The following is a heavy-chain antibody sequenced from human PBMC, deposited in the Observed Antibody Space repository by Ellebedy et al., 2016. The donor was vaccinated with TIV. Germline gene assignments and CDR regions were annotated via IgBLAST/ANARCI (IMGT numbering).Heavy chain of an antibody. Sequence: PGGSLRLSCAASGFTFSSYGMHWVRPAPGEGLEWVAVISYDGSDKYSADFVKGRFTISRDNSKNTLYLQMRSLRDEDTAVYYCAKGEGGSYWKWGQGTLVTVSS. D-gene: IGHD1-26*01. CDR3: AKGEGGSYWK. CDR1: GFTFSSYG. J-gene: IGHJ4*02. V-gene: IGHV3-30*18. CDR2: ISYDGSDK.